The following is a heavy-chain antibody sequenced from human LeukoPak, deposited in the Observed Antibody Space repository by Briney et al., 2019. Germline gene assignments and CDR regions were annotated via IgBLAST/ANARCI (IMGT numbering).Heavy chain of an antibody. CDR1: GFTFSSYS. V-gene: IGHV3-72*01. D-gene: IGHD3-22*01. CDR2: TRNKANSYST. CDR3: ARVASGYYQGYFDY. Sequence: TGESLRLSCAASGFTFSSYSMNWVRQAPGKGLEWVGRTRNKANSYSTEYAASVKGRFTISRDDSKNSLYLQMNSLKTEDTAVYYCARVASGYYQGYFDYWGQGTLVTVSS. J-gene: IGHJ4*02.